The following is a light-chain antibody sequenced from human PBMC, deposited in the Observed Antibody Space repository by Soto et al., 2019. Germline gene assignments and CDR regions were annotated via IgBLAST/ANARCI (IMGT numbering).Light chain of an antibody. CDR3: KQALQTPS. V-gene: IGKV2-28*01. CDR2: LGS. Sequence: DIVMTQSQLSLPVTPGEPASISCRSSQSLLHSNGYNYLDWYLQKPGQSPQLRIYLGSNRASGVTEGFSSSGSFTAVALKISRVEAEEVCFYYCKQALQTPSFGGGTKV. J-gene: IGKJ4*01. CDR1: QSLLHSNGYNY.